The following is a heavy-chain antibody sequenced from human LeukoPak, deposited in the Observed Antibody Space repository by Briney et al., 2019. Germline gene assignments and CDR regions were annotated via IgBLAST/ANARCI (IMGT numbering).Heavy chain of an antibody. V-gene: IGHV3-23*01. CDR1: GFTFRSYA. CDR3: AKTRGTITDYYYYYMDV. D-gene: IGHD1-14*01. J-gene: IGHJ6*03. Sequence: GGSLRLSCAASGFTFRSYAMNWVRQAPGKGLEWVSAISGTGDSPHYADSVKGRFTISRDNSKNTLYPQMNSLRAEDTAVYYCAKTRGTITDYYYYYMDVWGKGTTVTVSS. CDR2: ISGTGDSP.